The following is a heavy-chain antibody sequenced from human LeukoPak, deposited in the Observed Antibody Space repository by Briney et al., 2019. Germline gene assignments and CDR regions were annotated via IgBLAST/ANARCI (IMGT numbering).Heavy chain of an antibody. V-gene: IGHV3-53*01. CDR2: IYIGGST. D-gene: IGHD3-22*01. CDR1: GFTVSSNY. J-gene: IGHJ4*02. Sequence: PGGSLRLSCAASGFTVSSNYMSWVRQAPGKGLEWVSVIYIGGSTDYADSVKGRLTISRDNSKNMVYLQMNSLRAEDTAVYYCARSSSAYYYEFDYWGQGTLVTVSS. CDR3: ARSSSAYYYEFDY.